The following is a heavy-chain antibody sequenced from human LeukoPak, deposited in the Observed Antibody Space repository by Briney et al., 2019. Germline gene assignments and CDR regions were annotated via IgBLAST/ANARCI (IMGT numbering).Heavy chain of an antibody. CDR3: ARGGYSYYYFDY. D-gene: IGHD5-18*01. J-gene: IGHJ4*02. CDR2: IYYSGST. V-gene: IGHV4-59*01. Sequence: SETLSLTCSVSGDSIRNFYWSWIRQPPGKGLEWIGYIYYSGSTIYNPSLKSRGTISVDTSKNHFSLKLSSVTAADTAVYYCARGGYSYYYFDYWGQGTLVTVSS. CDR1: GDSIRNFY.